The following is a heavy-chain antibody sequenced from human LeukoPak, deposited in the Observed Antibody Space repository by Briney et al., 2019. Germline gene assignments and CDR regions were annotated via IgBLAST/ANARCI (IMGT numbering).Heavy chain of an antibody. Sequence: SETLSLTCTVSGGSISSYYWSWIQQPPGKGLEWIGYIYYSGSTNYNPSLKSRATISVDTSKNQFSLKLSSVTAADTAVYYCARMVVIHYYYYYGMDVWGQGTTVTVSS. J-gene: IGHJ6*02. CDR1: GGSISSYY. CDR3: ARMVVIHYYYYYGMDV. D-gene: IGHD3-22*01. V-gene: IGHV4-59*08. CDR2: IYYSGST.